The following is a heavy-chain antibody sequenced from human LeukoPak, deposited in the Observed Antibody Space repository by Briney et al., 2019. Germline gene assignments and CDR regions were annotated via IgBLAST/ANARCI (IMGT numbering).Heavy chain of an antibody. CDR2: INPNSGGT. Sequence: ASVKVSCKASAYTFTGYYMHWVRQAPGQGLEWMGRINPNSGGTNYAQKFQGMVTMTRDTSISTVYMELSRLRSDDTAVYYCARGEDIVVYYRNNWFDPWGQGTLVTVSS. V-gene: IGHV1-2*06. J-gene: IGHJ5*02. CDR1: AYTFTGYY. D-gene: IGHD2-15*01. CDR3: ARGEDIVVYYRNNWFDP.